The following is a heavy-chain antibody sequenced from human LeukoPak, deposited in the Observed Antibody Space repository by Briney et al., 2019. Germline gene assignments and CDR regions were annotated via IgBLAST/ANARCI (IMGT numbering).Heavy chain of an antibody. CDR3: AKGHSSGYYYFGY. CDR2: ISGSGGST. J-gene: IGHJ4*02. CDR1: GFTFSSYA. Sequence: GGSLRLSCAASGFTFSSYAMSWVRQAAGKGLEWVSRISGSGGSTYYPDSVKGRFTISRDNSRNTLYLQMNSLRAEDTAVYYCAKGHSSGYYYFGYWGQGTLVTVSS. V-gene: IGHV3-23*01. D-gene: IGHD3-22*01.